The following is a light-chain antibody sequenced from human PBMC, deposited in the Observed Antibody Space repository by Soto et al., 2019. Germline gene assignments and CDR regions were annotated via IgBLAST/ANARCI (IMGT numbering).Light chain of an antibody. J-gene: IGKJ1*01. CDR1: QSVGHN. CDR3: QQYNNWPRT. CDR2: GAS. V-gene: IGKV3-15*01. Sequence: DIVMTQSPVTLSVSPGDRATLSCRASQSVGHNLAWFQQKPGQAPRLLIYGASAGATGIPDRFSGSGFGTEFTLTISSLQSEDLAVYYCQQYNNWPRTFSQGTNVEMK.